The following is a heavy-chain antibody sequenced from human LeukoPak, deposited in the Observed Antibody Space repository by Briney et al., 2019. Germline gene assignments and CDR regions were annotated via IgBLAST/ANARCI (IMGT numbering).Heavy chain of an antibody. CDR1: GGTFSGYY. J-gene: IGHJ4*01. Sequence: PSETLSLTCAVYGGTFSGYYWNWLRQPPGKGLEWIGEINYTGSTNYNPSLKSRVTISVDTSKNQFSLKLTSVTAADTAVYYCARIGHDLYQTFDFWGNGNLITVSS. V-gene: IGHV4-34*01. D-gene: IGHD2-2*01. CDR2: INYTGST. CDR3: ARIGHDLYQTFDF.